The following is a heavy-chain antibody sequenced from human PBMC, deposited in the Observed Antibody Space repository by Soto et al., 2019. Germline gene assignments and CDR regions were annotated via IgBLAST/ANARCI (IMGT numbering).Heavy chain of an antibody. D-gene: IGHD3-3*02. Sequence: AGGSLRLSCAVSGFTFRGYSLHWVRQAPGKGLEWVTFISDDGSKTYYVDYVKGRFTVSRDDSTNTVFLQMSSLRTQDTAVYHCATASKLKYQLDHWGPENLVNVX. CDR3: ATASKLKYQLDH. CDR1: GFTFRGYS. V-gene: IGHV3-30*14. J-gene: IGHJ4*02. CDR2: ISDDGSKT.